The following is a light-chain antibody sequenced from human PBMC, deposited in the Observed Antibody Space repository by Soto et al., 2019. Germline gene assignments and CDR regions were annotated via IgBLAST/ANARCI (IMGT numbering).Light chain of an antibody. CDR1: QSVSSSY. CDR2: GAS. CDR3: LHYGGSPLT. J-gene: IGKJ5*01. V-gene: IGKV3-20*01. Sequence: EIVLTQSPGTLSLSPGERATLSCSASQSVSSSYLAWYQKKPGQAPRLLIYGASSRATGIPDRFSGSGSGTDFTLTIGRLEPGDFAVYYCLHYGGSPLTFGQGTRLEIK.